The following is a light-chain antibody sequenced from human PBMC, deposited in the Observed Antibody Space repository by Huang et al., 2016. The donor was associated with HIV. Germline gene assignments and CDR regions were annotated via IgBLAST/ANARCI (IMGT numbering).Light chain of an antibody. CDR1: QGISNA. V-gene: IGKV1-NL1*01. J-gene: IGKJ1*01. Sequence: DIQMTQSPSSLSASVGDRVTITCRASQGISNALAWYQQKSGKAPKLLLSAASRLESGVPSRFSGSGSGTDYTLTINGLQPEDFATYYCQQYYNDPPWTFGQGTKVEIK. CDR3: QQYYNDPPWT. CDR2: AAS.